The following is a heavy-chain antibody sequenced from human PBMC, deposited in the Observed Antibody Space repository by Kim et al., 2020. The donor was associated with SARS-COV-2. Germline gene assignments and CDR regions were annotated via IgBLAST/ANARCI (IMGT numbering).Heavy chain of an antibody. V-gene: IGHV5-10-1*01. Sequence: PSFQGHVTISADKSISTAYLQWSSLKASDTAMYYCARHGIAADYYYGMDVWGQGTTVTVSS. D-gene: IGHD6-13*01. J-gene: IGHJ6*02. CDR3: ARHGIAADYYYGMDV.